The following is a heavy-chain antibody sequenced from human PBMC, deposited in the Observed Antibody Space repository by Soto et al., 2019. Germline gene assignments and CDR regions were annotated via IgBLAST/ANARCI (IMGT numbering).Heavy chain of an antibody. CDR3: AKGPYCTNGVCYLHPYDY. CDR1: GFTFSSYA. V-gene: IGHV3-23*01. J-gene: IGHJ4*02. CDR2: ISGSGGST. Sequence: PGGSLRLSCAASGFTFSSYAMSWVRQAPGKGLEWVSAISGSGGSTYYADSVKGRFTISRDNSKNTLYLQMNSLRAEDTAVYYCAKGPYCTNGVCYLHPYDYRGQGTLVTVSS. D-gene: IGHD2-8*01.